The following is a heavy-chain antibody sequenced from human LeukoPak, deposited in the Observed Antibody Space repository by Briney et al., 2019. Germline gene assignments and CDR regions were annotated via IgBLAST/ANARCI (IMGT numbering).Heavy chain of an antibody. Sequence: GGSLRLSCAASGFTFRNFAMNWVRQAPGKGLEWVSYTSNRGNTIYYADSVKGPFTISRDNAKNSLYLEMKSLRVEDTAVYYCARDDYYDSSGYHPTSWGQGTLVTVSS. CDR2: TSNRGNTI. V-gene: IGHV3-48*01. CDR1: GFTFRNFA. D-gene: IGHD3-22*01. J-gene: IGHJ5*02. CDR3: ARDDYYDSSGYHPTS.